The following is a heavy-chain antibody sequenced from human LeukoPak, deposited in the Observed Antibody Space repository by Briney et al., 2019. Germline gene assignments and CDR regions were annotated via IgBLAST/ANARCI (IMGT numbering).Heavy chain of an antibody. CDR3: ARDGDGDPLDY. D-gene: IGHD4-17*01. J-gene: IGHJ4*02. Sequence: ASVKVSCKASGYTFTSYGISWVRQAPGQGLEWMGWINVYNGNIYSEQKFQGRLTMTTDTSTSAAYMELRSLRSDDTAVYYCARDGDGDPLDYWGQGTLVTVSS. CDR2: INVYNGNI. V-gene: IGHV1-18*01. CDR1: GYTFTSYG.